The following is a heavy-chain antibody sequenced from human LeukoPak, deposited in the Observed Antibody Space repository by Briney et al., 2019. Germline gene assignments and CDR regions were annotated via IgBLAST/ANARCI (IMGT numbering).Heavy chain of an antibody. D-gene: IGHD6-6*01. CDR3: ARGGVYSTSAVDY. V-gene: IGHV3-74*01. CDR2: INSDGSST. Sequence: PGGSLRLSCAASGFPFSTYWMSWVRQAPGKGLEWVSRINSDGSSTSYADSVRGRFTISRDYAKNTLYLQMNSLRAEDTAVYYCARGGVYSTSAVDYWGQGTLVTVSS. CDR1: GFPFSTYW. J-gene: IGHJ4*02.